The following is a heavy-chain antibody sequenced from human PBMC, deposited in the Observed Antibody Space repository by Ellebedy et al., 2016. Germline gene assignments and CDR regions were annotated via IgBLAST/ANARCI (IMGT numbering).Heavy chain of an antibody. V-gene: IGHV1-3*01. CDR1: GYTFTSYA. J-gene: IGHJ6*02. D-gene: IGHD1-26*01. CDR2: INAGNGNT. Sequence: ASVKVSXXASGYTFTSYAMHWVRQAPGQRLEWMGWINAGNGNTKYSQKFQGRVTITRDTSASTAYMELSSLRSEDTAVYYCATPSGLVGATEAYYYYGMDVWGQGTTVTVSS. CDR3: ATPSGLVGATEAYYYYGMDV.